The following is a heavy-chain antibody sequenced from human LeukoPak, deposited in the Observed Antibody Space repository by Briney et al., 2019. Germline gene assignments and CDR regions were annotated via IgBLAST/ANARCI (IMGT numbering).Heavy chain of an antibody. D-gene: IGHD2-2*01. V-gene: IGHV3-48*04. CDR2: ISSSGSTI. CDR1: GFTFSSYA. Sequence: GGSLRLSCAASGFTFSSYAMSWVRQAPGKGLEWVSYISSSGSTIYYADSVKGRFTISRDNAKNPLYLQMNGLRAEDTAVYYCASQGWEYCSSTSCYGVDPWGQGTLVTVSS. J-gene: IGHJ5*02. CDR3: ASQGWEYCSSTSCYGVDP.